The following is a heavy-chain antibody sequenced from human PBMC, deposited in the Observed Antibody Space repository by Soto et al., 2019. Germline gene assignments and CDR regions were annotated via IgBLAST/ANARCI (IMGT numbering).Heavy chain of an antibody. D-gene: IGHD5-18*01. CDR3: ARAMDTAITSKDNWFDP. V-gene: IGHV3-30-3*01. CDR2: ISTDENKT. CDR1: GFTFRSYH. J-gene: IGHJ5*02. Sequence: QVQLVESGGGVVQPGRSLRLSCAASGFTFRSYHLHWVRQAPGKGLEWVATISTDENKTYYTDSVKGRFTISRDNSKNTLYLQVNSWRAEDTAVYYCARAMDTAITSKDNWFDPWGQGTLVTISS.